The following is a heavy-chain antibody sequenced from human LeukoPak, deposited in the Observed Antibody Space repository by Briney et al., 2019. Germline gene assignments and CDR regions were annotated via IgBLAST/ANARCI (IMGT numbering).Heavy chain of an antibody. J-gene: IGHJ4*02. D-gene: IGHD3-3*01. CDR1: GFIFDDYA. Sequence: GASLRLSCVASGFIFDDYAMHWVRQAPGKGLEWVAGISWNGATVGYADSLKGRFNISRNNAKNSLYLQMNSLTAEDMAFYYCVIDMGVTFGSGFDHWGQGILVTVSS. V-gene: IGHV3-9*03. CDR3: VIDMGVTFGSGFDH. CDR2: ISWNGATV.